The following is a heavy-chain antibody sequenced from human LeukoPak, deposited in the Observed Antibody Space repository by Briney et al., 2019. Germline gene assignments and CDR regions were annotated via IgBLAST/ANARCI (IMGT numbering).Heavy chain of an antibody. CDR2: IWYDGTNK. CDR1: GFTFSSYG. J-gene: IGHJ4*02. Sequence: AGGSLRLSCAASGFTFSSYGMHWVRQAPGKGLEWVAVIWYDGTNKYYADSVKGRFTISRDNSKNTLYLQMNSLRAEDTAVYYCARGIGDILTGYLDYFDYWGQGTLVTVSS. V-gene: IGHV3-33*01. CDR3: ARGIGDILTGYLDYFDY. D-gene: IGHD3-9*01.